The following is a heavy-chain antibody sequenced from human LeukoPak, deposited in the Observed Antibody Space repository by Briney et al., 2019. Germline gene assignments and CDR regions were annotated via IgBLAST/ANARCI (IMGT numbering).Heavy chain of an antibody. J-gene: IGHJ6*02. Sequence: SETLSLTCTVSGASSSSYYWSWIRQPPGKGLEWLGNIYYSGGPKYNPSLKGRLTISVDTSKNQFSLKLSSATAADTAVYYCAGWRYQLLEGTYYYYGMDVWGQGTTVTVSS. V-gene: IGHV4-59*01. CDR3: AGWRYQLLEGTYYYYGMDV. D-gene: IGHD2-2*01. CDR1: GASSSSYY. CDR2: IYYSGGP.